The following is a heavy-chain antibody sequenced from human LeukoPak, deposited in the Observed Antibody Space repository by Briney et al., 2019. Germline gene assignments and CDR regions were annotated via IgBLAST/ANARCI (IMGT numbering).Heavy chain of an antibody. Sequence: GGSLRLSCVASGFTFDDYAMYWVRQAPGKGLEWVSGISWNSGSIGYADSVKGRFTISRDNAKNSLYLQMNSLGPEDTALYYCAKGTQMIRPVTYFDYWGQGTLVTVSS. V-gene: IGHV3-9*01. J-gene: IGHJ4*02. D-gene: IGHD3-16*01. CDR1: GFTFDDYA. CDR3: AKGTQMIRPVTYFDY. CDR2: ISWNSGSI.